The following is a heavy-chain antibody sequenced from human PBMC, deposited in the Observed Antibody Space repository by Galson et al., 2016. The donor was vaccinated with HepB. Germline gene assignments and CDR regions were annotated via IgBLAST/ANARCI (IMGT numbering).Heavy chain of an antibody. D-gene: IGHD3-22*01. V-gene: IGHV1-69*01. CDR1: GGTFISYS. CDR2: IIPIFGTA. CDR3: AKGDSSGLLDY. J-gene: IGHJ4*02. Sequence: SCKASGGTFISYSISWVRQAPGQGLEWMGGIIPIFGTANYAQKFQGRVTITADESTSTAYMELSSLRSEDTAVYYCAKGDSSGLLDYWGQGTLVTVSS.